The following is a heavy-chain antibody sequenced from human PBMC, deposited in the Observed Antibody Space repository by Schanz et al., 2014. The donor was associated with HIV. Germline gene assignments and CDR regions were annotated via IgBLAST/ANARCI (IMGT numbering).Heavy chain of an antibody. D-gene: IGHD3-10*01. CDR1: GYTFTSYD. CDR3: ARVPTHYYGSGSYSPFDS. J-gene: IGHJ4*02. Sequence: QVQLVQSGAEVKKPGASVKVSCKASGYTFTSYDINWVRQATGQGLEWMGWMNPNSGNTGYAQKFQGRVTMTGDTSIDTAYLVLSSLRSEDTAVYFCARVPTHYYGSGSYSPFDSWGQGTLVAVSS. CDR2: MNPNSGNT. V-gene: IGHV1-8*01.